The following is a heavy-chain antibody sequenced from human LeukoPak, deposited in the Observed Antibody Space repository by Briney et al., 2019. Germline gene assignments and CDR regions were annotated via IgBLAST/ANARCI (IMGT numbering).Heavy chain of an antibody. CDR1: GYSINSAYY. Sequence: PSETLSLTCTVSGYSINSAYYWGWIRQPPGKGLEWIGSIYHSGNTHYNPSLKSRVNISVDTSKNQFSLKLSSVTAADTAVYYCASQPVTAFSSTYYYYYMDVWGKGTTVTVSS. J-gene: IGHJ6*03. V-gene: IGHV4-38-2*02. D-gene: IGHD2-21*02. CDR3: ASQPVTAFSSTYYYYYMDV. CDR2: IYHSGNT.